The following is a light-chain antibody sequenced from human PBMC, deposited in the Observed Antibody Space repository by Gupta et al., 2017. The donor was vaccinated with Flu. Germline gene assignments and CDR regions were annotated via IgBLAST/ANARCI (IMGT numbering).Light chain of an antibody. V-gene: IGLV3-10*01. CDR1: ALPKKF. Sequence: GQTARITGSGDALPKKFAYWYQQKSGQAPVLIIYEDIKRPSGIPERFSGSSSGTVATMTISGAQVEDAAAYYCDSTDFSGNIWVFGGGTKLTV. CDR2: EDI. J-gene: IGLJ3*02. CDR3: DSTDFSGNIWV.